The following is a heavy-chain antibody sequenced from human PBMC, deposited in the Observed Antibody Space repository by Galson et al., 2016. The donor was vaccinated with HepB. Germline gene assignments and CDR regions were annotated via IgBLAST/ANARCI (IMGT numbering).Heavy chain of an antibody. CDR3: ARDPGGNGWSPGLHLDY. J-gene: IGHJ4*02. Sequence: SLRLSCAASGFIVSDNYMTWVRQAPGKGLEWVSLSYDGGPTYYADSVTGRFTISRDISKSTLYLQMDSLTTEDTAVYYCARDPGGNGWSPGLHLDYWGQGILVTVSS. CDR1: GFIVSDNY. CDR2: SYDGGPT. V-gene: IGHV3-66*02. D-gene: IGHD6-19*01.